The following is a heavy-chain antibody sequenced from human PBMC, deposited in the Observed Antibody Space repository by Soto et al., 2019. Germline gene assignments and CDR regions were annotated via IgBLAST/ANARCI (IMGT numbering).Heavy chain of an antibody. Sequence: SETLSLTCTVSGGSISSSSYYWGWIRQPPGKGLEWIGSIYYSGSTYYNPSLKSRVTISVDTSKNQFSLKLSSVTAADTAVYYCARGRGTAIAAAGTTFFDYWGQGTLVTVSS. CDR3: ARGRGTAIAAAGTTFFDY. V-gene: IGHV4-39*01. J-gene: IGHJ4*02. CDR1: GGSISSSSYY. D-gene: IGHD6-13*01. CDR2: IYYSGST.